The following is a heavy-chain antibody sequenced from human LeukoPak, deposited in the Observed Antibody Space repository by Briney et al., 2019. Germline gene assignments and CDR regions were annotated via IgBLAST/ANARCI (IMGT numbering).Heavy chain of an antibody. J-gene: IGHJ4*02. V-gene: IGHV1-2*02. CDR3: ARDPGLMVYAISSTAYYFGY. Sequence: ASVKVSCKASGYTFTSYYIHWVRQAPGQRLEWMGWINPDSGGTNIAHNFQGRVTMTRDTSISTAYMELSSLRSDDTAMYFCARDPGLMVYAISSTAYYFGYWGQGTLVTVSS. D-gene: IGHD2-8*01. CDR2: INPDSGGT. CDR1: GYTFTSYY.